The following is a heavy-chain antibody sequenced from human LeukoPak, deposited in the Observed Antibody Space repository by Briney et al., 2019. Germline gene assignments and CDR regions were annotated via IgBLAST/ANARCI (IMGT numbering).Heavy chain of an antibody. CDR3: AKDGGGSIERSEVYYYGSGSYPLDY. Sequence: GGSLRLSCAASGFTFDDYAMHWVRQAPGKGLEWVSLISGDGGSTYYADSVKGRFTISRDNSKNSLYLQMNSLRTEDTALYYCAKDGGGSIERSEVYYYGSGSYPLDYWGQGTLVTVSS. CDR2: ISGDGGST. CDR1: GFTFDDYA. D-gene: IGHD3-10*01. V-gene: IGHV3-43*02. J-gene: IGHJ4*02.